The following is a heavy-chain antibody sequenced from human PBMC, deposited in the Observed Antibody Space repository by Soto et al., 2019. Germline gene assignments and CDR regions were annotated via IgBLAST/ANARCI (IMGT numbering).Heavy chain of an antibody. Sequence: QVRLREAGGGVVQPGRSLRLSCGASGFNFNHTAMHWVRQAPGKGLEWLAVMSYDGTKTSTEESVKGRFIISRDNSKNTVALQTNSLTTEHTAGYYFAREYDISGYWSEGLDPWGPGT. V-gene: IGHV3-30*04. D-gene: IGHD6-25*01. CDR2: MSYDGTKT. CDR1: GFNFNHTA. J-gene: IGHJ5*02. CDR3: AREYDISGYWSEGLDP.